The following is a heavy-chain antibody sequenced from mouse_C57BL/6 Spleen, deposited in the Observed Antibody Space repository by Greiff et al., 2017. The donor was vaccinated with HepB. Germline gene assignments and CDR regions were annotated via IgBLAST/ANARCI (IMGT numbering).Heavy chain of an antibody. CDR1: GYSFTSCYY. CDR2: ISYDGSN. J-gene: IGHJ1*03. CDR3: AREGYYGSSWYFGV. Sequence: EVQLQQSGPGLVKPSQSLSLTCSVTGYSFTSCYYWNWIRQFPGNILEWMGYISYDGSNNYNPSLKNRISITRDTSKNQFFLKLNTVTTEDTAAYYCAREGYYGSSWYFGVWGTGTTVTV. D-gene: IGHD1-1*01. V-gene: IGHV3-6*01.